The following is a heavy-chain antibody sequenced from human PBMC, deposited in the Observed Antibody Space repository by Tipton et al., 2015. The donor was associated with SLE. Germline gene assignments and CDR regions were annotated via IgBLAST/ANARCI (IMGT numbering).Heavy chain of an antibody. CDR3: ARMSRLIVATAPLGVPDAFNM. D-gene: IGHD2/OR15-2a*01. CDR2: MYHGGST. CDR1: GYFITTGHY. V-gene: IGHV4-38-2*01. Sequence: LRLSCDVSGYFITTGHYWGWIRQPPGKGLEWIGSMYHGGSTHYNPSLKSRVTILLDTSKNQFSLKLSSVTATDTAMYYCARMSRLIVATAPLGVPDAFNMWGQGTMVIVSS. J-gene: IGHJ3*02.